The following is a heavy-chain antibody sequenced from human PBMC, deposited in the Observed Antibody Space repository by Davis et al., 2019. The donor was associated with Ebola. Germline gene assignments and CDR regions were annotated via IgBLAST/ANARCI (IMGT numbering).Heavy chain of an antibody. Sequence: SETLSLTCAVSGDSISSDGYSWGWIRQPPGKGLEWIGSVYHNGRTNYNPSLKSRVTISLDTSKNQFSLKLRSVTAADTAVYFCARDFVYWGQGALVTVSS. CDR2: VYHNGRT. CDR3: ARDFVY. J-gene: IGHJ4*02. V-gene: IGHV4-38-2*02. CDR1: GDSISSDGYS.